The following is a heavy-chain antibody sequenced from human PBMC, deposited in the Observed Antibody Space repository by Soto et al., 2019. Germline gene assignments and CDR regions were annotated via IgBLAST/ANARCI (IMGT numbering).Heavy chain of an antibody. CDR2: IYYSVST. CDR3: ARGSPGVDIVVVVAAQFDY. V-gene: IGHV4-39*01. J-gene: IGHJ4*02. CDR1: CGSILSSSYY. Sequence: SATLCRTGTVSCGSILSSSYYWGLIRQPPGKGLEWIGSIYYSVSTYYNPSLKSRVTISLDTSKNQFSLKLSSVTAADTAVYYCARGSPGVDIVVVVAAQFDYWGQGTLVTVSS. D-gene: IGHD2-15*01.